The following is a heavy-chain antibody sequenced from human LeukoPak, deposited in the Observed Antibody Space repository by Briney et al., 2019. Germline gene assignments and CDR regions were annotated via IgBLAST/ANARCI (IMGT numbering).Heavy chain of an antibody. D-gene: IGHD3-3*01. CDR2: IYYSGST. V-gene: IGHV4-39*01. CDR3: ARVEDLRPNLHAFDI. CDR1: GGSISSSSYY. Sequence: SETLSLTCTVSGGSISSSSYYWGWIRQPPGKGLEWIGSIYYSGSTYYNPSLKSRVTISVDTSKNQFSLKLSSVTAADTAVYYCARVEDLRPNLHAFDIWGQGTMVTVSS. J-gene: IGHJ3*02.